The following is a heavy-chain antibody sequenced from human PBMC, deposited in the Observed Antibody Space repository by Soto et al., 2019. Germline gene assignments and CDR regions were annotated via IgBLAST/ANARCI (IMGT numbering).Heavy chain of an antibody. Sequence: QVKLQESGPGLVKPSQTLSLTCTVSGGSISTAYYYWSWIRQHPGKGLEWIGYIYYIGDTNYNPSLKSRVSMSVDTSKNQFSLRLNSVTAADTAVYYCASLTKDLDSWGPGTLVTVSS. CDR1: GGSISTAYYY. D-gene: IGHD3-9*01. CDR3: ASLTKDLDS. CDR2: IYYIGDT. V-gene: IGHV4-31*03. J-gene: IGHJ4*02.